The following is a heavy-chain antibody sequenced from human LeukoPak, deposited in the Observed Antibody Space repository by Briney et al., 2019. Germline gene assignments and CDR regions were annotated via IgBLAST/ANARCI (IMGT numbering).Heavy chain of an antibody. CDR3: AKDMTTVTTGYWYYYYYGMDV. Sequence: ASVKVSCKASGYTFTSYDIKWVRQATGQGLEWMGWMNPNSGNTGYAQKFQGRVTMTRNTSISTAYMELSSLRSEDTAVYYCAKDMTTVTTGYWYYYYYGMDVWGQGTTVTVSS. CDR2: MNPNSGNT. D-gene: IGHD4-17*01. CDR1: GYTFTSYD. V-gene: IGHV1-8*01. J-gene: IGHJ6*02.